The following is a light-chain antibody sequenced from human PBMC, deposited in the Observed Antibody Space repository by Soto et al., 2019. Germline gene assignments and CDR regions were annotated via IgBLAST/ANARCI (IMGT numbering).Light chain of an antibody. V-gene: IGKV3-11*01. J-gene: IGKJ4*01. CDR3: QQRSNWPPLT. CDR1: QSVSSY. CDR2: DAS. Sequence: EIVLTQSPATLSLSPGERATLSCRASQSVSSYLAWYQQKPGQAPRLLIYDASNRATGIPARFSGSGSETDFTVTISSLEPKDFAVYYWQQRSNWPPLTFGGGTKVEIK.